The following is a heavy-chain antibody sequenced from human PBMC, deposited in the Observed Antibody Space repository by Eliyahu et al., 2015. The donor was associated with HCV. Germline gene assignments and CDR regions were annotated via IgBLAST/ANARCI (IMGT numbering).Heavy chain of an antibody. CDR2: IYTSGST. V-gene: IGHV4-61*02. D-gene: IGHD5-18*01. CDR1: GGSISSGSYY. Sequence: QVQLQESGPGLVKPSQTLSLTCTVSGGSISSGSYYWSWIRQPAGKGLEWIGRIYTSGSTNYNPSLKSRVTISVDTSKNQFSLKLSSVTAADTAVYYCAREVTSRRTAMVPFFDYWGQGTLVTVSS. CDR3: AREVTSRRTAMVPFFDY. J-gene: IGHJ4*02.